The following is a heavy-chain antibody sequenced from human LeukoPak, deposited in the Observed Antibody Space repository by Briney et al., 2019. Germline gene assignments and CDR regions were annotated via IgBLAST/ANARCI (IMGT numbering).Heavy chain of an antibody. V-gene: IGHV4-34*01. CDR2: INHSGST. CDR1: GGSFSGYY. J-gene: IGHJ4*02. Sequence: SETLSLTCAVYGGSFSGYYWSWIRQPPGKGLEWIGEINHSGSTNYNPSLKSRGTISVDPSKNQFSLKLSSVTAADTAVYYCARGHVDTAMVHFDYWGQGTLVTVSS. CDR3: ARGHVDTAMVHFDY. D-gene: IGHD5-18*01.